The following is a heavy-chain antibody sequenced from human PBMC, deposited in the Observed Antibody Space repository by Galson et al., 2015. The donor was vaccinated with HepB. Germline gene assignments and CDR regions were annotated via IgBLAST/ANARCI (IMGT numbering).Heavy chain of an antibody. CDR1: GFTFDDYA. D-gene: IGHD2-21*01. Sequence: SLRLSCAASGFTFDDYAMHWVRQAPGKGLEWVSGISWNRSSIDYADSVKGRFTISRDNAKNSLYLQMNSLRAEDTAVYYCARDEVVMIQAFDIWGQGTMVTISS. V-gene: IGHV3-9*01. CDR3: ARDEVVMIQAFDI. J-gene: IGHJ3*02. CDR2: ISWNRSSI.